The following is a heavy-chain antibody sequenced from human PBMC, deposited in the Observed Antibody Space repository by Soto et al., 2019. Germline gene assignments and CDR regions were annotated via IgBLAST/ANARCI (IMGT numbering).Heavy chain of an antibody. CDR3: ATYYDFWSGYDRSPYYYGMDV. D-gene: IGHD3-3*01. CDR1: GYSLTELS. Sequence: QVQLVQSGAEVKKPGASVKVSCKVSGYSLTELSMHWVRQDPGKGLEWMGGFDPEEGETIYAQKIQGRVTMTEDTSTDTAYMELSSLRSEDTAVYYCATYYDFWSGYDRSPYYYGMDVW. J-gene: IGHJ6*01. V-gene: IGHV1-24*01. CDR2: FDPEEGET.